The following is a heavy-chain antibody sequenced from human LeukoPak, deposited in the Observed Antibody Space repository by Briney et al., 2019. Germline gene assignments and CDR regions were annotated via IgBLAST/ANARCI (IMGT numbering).Heavy chain of an antibody. CDR1: GGSISSYY. D-gene: IGHD3-3*01. CDR2: IYYSGST. CDR3: AADLGYDFYGRFDP. J-gene: IGHJ5*02. V-gene: IGHV4-59*01. Sequence: PSETLSLTCTVSGGSISSYYWSWIRQPPGKGLEWIGYIYYSGSTNYNPSLKSRVTISVDTSKNQFSLKLSSVTAADTAVYYCAADLGYDFYGRFDPWGQGTLVTVSS.